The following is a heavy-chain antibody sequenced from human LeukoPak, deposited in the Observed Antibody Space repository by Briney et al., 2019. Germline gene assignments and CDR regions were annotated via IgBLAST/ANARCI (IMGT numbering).Heavy chain of an antibody. Sequence: ASLKVSCKASGGTLTSYAISWVRQAPGQGLEWMGGIIPIFGTANYAQKFQGRVTIIADKSTSTAYMELSSLRSEDTAVYYCARDRNPGEINIMDVWGKGTTVTGSS. CDR1: GGTLTSYA. CDR3: ARDRNPGEINIMDV. D-gene: IGHD3-10*01. J-gene: IGHJ6*04. V-gene: IGHV1-69*06. CDR2: IIPIFGTA.